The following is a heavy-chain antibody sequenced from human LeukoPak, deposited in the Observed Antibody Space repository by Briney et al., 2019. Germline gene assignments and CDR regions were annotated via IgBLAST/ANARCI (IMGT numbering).Heavy chain of an antibody. Sequence: SETLSLTCAVSGGSISSGGYSWSWIRQPAGKGLEWIGYIYHSGSTYYNPSLKSRVTISVDRSKNQFSLNLSSVTAADTAVYYCASGSYYFIDYWGPRTLVTVSS. V-gene: IGHV4-30-2*01. CDR1: GGSISSGGYS. CDR3: ASGSYYFIDY. CDR2: IYHSGST. J-gene: IGHJ4*02. D-gene: IGHD3-10*01.